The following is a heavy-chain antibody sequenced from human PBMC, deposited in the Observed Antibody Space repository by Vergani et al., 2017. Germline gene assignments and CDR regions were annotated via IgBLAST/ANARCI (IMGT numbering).Heavy chain of an antibody. D-gene: IGHD3-16*01. V-gene: IGHV3-11*01. CDR1: GGSFSGYY. J-gene: IGHJ4*02. Sequence: QVQLQQWGAGLLKPSETLSLSCAVYGGSFSGYYMSWIRQAPGKGLEWVSYISSSGSTIYYADSVKGRFTISRDNAKNSLYLQMNSLRAEDTAVYYCARGELWPVYWGQGTLVTVSS. CDR3: ARGELWPVY. CDR2: ISSSGSTI.